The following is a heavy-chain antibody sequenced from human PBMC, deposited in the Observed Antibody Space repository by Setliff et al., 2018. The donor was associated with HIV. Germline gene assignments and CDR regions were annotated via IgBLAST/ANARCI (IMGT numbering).Heavy chain of an antibody. J-gene: IGHJ6*02. CDR1: GGSISSSGYY. CDR2: IYYSGNT. CDR3: SRAIVAVTAIDHYYYGMDV. D-gene: IGHD2-21*02. Sequence: SETLSLTCSVSGGSISSSGYYWAWIRQPPGKGLEWIGSIYYSGNTYYNPSVKSRVTISVDTFNNQFSLRLSSVTAADTAVYYCSRAIVAVTAIDHYYYGMDVWGQGTKVTVSS. V-gene: IGHV4-39*07.